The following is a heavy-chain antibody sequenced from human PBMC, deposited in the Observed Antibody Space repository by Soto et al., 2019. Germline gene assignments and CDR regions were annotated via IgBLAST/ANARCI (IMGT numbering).Heavy chain of an antibody. CDR3: AKDLQVVVITSNWFDP. Sequence: GSLRLSCAACGFTFSSYAMSWVRQAPGKGLEWVSAISGSGGSTYYADSVKGRFTISRDNSKNTLYLQMNSLRAEDTAVYYCAKDLQVVVITSNWFDPWGQGTLVTVSS. CDR2: ISGSGGST. J-gene: IGHJ5*02. CDR1: GFTFSSYA. V-gene: IGHV3-23*01. D-gene: IGHD3-22*01.